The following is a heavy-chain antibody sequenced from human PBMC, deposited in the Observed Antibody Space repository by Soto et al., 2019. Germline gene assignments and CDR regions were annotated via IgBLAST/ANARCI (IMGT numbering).Heavy chain of an antibody. CDR3: AKDLQVSGWLSAQTFDY. D-gene: IGHD6-19*01. CDR1: GFTFSSHA. CDR2: ITGSGDST. Sequence: EVQLLESGGGLVQPGGSLRLSCAVSGFTFSSHAMSWVRQAPGQGLECVSSITGSGDSTYYADSVKGRVTISRDKSTSTLYLQMTSLRAEDTAVYYCAKDLQVSGWLSAQTFDYWGQGTQVTVSS. J-gene: IGHJ4*02. V-gene: IGHV3-23*01.